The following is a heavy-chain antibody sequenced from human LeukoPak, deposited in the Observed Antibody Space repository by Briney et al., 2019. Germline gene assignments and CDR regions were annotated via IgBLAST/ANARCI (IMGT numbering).Heavy chain of an antibody. CDR3: ARDRPQWVPEGYFDY. CDR1: GFTFSSYE. J-gene: IGHJ4*02. V-gene: IGHV3-33*08. Sequence: TGGSLRRSGAAYGFTFSSYEMNWVRQAPGKGLEWVADIWYDGRNKYYTDSVKGRFTISRDNSKYTLYLQMNSLRAEDTAVYYCARDRPQWVPEGYFDYWGQGTLVTVSS. D-gene: IGHD1-26*01. CDR2: IWYDGRNK.